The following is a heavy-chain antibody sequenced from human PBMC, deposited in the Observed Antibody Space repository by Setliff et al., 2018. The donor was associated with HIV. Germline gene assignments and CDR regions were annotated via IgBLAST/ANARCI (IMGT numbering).Heavy chain of an antibody. Sequence: GESLKISCKASGYNFANYWIGWVRQRPGKGLEWMGIIYPGDSDTKYSPSFQGQVSISADKSTSTAFLQWISLKAPDTATYYCARQPSGFLNPKDSFDFWGQWTRVTVSS. CDR3: ARQPSGFLNPKDSFDF. J-gene: IGHJ3*01. CDR1: GYNFANYW. CDR2: IYPGDSDT. V-gene: IGHV5-51*01.